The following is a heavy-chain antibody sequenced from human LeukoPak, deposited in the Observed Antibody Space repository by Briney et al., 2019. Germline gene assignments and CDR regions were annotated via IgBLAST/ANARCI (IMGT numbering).Heavy chain of an antibody. CDR3: AKCGWSSSSSFCSLSFDP. J-gene: IGHJ5*02. V-gene: IGHV3-23*01. Sequence: GGSLRLSCAASGFTFSSYAMSWVRQAPGKGLEWVSAISGSGGSTYYADSVKGRFTISRDNSKNTLYLQMNSLRAEDTAVYYCAKCGWSSSSSFCSLSFDPWGQGTLVTVSS. CDR2: ISGSGGST. D-gene: IGHD6-13*01. CDR1: GFTFSSYA.